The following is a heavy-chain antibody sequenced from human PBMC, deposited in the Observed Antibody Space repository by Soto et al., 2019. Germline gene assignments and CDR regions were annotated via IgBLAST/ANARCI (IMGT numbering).Heavy chain of an antibody. Sequence: QVQLVQSGAEVKKPGASVKVSCKASGYTFTNYGINWVRQAPGQGLEWLGWVSAYNGERMYAQRVQARVIMTTDTSTTTAYMEWRSLRSDDTAVYYCSRGTSIPASGDYWGQGTMVTVSS. CDR2: VSAYNGER. CDR3: SRGTSIPASGDY. V-gene: IGHV1-18*01. CDR1: GYTFTNYG. D-gene: IGHD6-6*01. J-gene: IGHJ4*01.